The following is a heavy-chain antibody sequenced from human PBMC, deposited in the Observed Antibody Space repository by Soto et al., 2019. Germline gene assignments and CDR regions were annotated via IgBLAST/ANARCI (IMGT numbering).Heavy chain of an antibody. CDR3: MRSHGAY. J-gene: IGHJ4*02. CDR1: GGSVSSGPYH. D-gene: IGHD2-8*01. CDR2: LSYSGTA. Sequence: QVQLHESGPGLVKTSETLSLTCTVSGGSVSSGPYHWNWVRQPPGKGLEWIGHLSYSGTANYNPSLRGRVTMATDTSKNQFSLRPTSVTAADTAVYYCMRSHGAYWGQGTLVTVSP. V-gene: IGHV4-61*01.